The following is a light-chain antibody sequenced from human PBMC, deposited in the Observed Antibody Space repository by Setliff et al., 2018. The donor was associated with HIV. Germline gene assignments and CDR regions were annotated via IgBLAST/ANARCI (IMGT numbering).Light chain of an antibody. Sequence: QSALTQPASVSGSTGQSITISCTGTRSDVGGYNYVSWYQQHPGKAPKLMIYEVTNRPSGVSDRFSGSKSGNTASLTISGLQAEDEADYYCSSYTSSNTVVFGGGTKVTVL. CDR1: RSDVGGYNY. J-gene: IGLJ2*01. CDR3: SSYTSSNTVV. CDR2: EVT. V-gene: IGLV2-14*01.